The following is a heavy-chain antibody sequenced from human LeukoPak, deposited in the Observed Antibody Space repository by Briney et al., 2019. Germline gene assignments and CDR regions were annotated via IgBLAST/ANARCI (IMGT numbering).Heavy chain of an antibody. CDR1: GYSISSGYY. D-gene: IGHD3-10*01. CDR2: IYHSWST. Sequence: PSETLSLTCTVSGYSISSGYYWGWIRPPPGKGLEGIGSIYHSWSTYCNPCLKTRVTIPGDTYKNQVSLKLSSVTAADPAVYYCAREGVGGNWFDPWGQGTLVTVSS. V-gene: IGHV4-38-2*02. J-gene: IGHJ5*02. CDR3: AREGVGGNWFDP.